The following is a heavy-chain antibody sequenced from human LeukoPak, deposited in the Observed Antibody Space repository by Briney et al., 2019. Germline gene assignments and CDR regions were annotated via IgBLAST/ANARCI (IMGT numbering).Heavy chain of an antibody. V-gene: IGHV3-23*01. D-gene: IGHD2-15*01. J-gene: IGHJ4*02. CDR1: GLTFSRYA. Sequence: GGSLRLSCAASGLTFSRYAVSWVRQAPGKGLEWVSNTIGSGSTTYYADSVKGRFTISRDNSKNTLYLLMNSLRAEDTAVYYCAKSRTPFDYWGQGTLVTVSS. CDR3: AKSRTPFDY. CDR2: TIGSGSTT.